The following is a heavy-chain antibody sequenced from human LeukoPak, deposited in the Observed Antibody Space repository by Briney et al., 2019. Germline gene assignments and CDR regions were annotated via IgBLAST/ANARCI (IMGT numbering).Heavy chain of an antibody. CDR2: ISGSGGST. J-gene: IGHJ4*02. D-gene: IGHD3-22*01. V-gene: IGHV3-23*01. Sequence: GGSLRLSCAASGFTFSSYAMSWVRQAPGKGLEWVSAISGSGGSTYYADSVKGRFTISRDNSKNTLYLQMNSLRAEDTAVYYCANAIYDSSGYHYSFDYWGQGTLVTVSS. CDR3: ANAIYDSSGYHYSFDY. CDR1: GFTFSSYA.